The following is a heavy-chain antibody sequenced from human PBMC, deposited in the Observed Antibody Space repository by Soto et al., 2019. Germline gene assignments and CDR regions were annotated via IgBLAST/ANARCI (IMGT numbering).Heavy chain of an antibody. D-gene: IGHD3-10*01. Sequence: GASVKVSCKASGYTFTSYYMHWVRQAPGQGLEWMGIINPSGGSTSYAQKSQGRVTMTRDTSTSTVYMELSSLRSEDTAVYYCARDRAYYYGSGSRYYYGMDVWGQGTTVTVSS. J-gene: IGHJ6*02. V-gene: IGHV1-46*01. CDR1: GYTFTSYY. CDR2: INPSGGST. CDR3: ARDRAYYYGSGSRYYYGMDV.